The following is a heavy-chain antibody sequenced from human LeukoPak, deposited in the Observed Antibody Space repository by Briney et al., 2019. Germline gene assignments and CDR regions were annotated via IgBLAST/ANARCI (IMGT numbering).Heavy chain of an antibody. CDR3: ARDRDYDFWSGYYDAFDI. CDR1: GYTFTGYY. CDR2: INPNSGGT. J-gene: IGHJ3*02. V-gene: IGHV1-2*02. D-gene: IGHD3-3*01. Sequence: GASVKVSCKASGYTFTGYYMHWVRQAPGQGLEWMGWINPNSGGTNYAQTFQGRVTMTRDTSISTAYMELSRLRSDDTAVYYCARDRDYDFWSGYYDAFDIWGQGTMVTVSS.